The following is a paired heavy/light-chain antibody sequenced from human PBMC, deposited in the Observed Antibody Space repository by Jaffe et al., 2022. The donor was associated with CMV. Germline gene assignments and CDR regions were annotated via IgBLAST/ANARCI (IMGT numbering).Heavy chain of an antibody. Sequence: EVQLVESGGGLVQPGGSLRLSCAASGFTFSSYWMSWVRQAPGKGLEWVANIKQDGSEKYYVDSVKGRFTISRDNAKNSLYLQMNSLRAEDTAVYYCAREGLVVVAATARSHYYYYYMDVWGKGTTVTVSS. D-gene: IGHD2-15*01. CDR1: GFTFSSYW. CDR2: IKQDGSEK. V-gene: IGHV3-7*03. CDR3: AREGLVVVAATARSHYYYYYMDV. J-gene: IGHJ6*03.
Light chain of an antibody. CDR2: DAS. J-gene: IGKJ4*01. Sequence: EIVLTQSPATLSLSPGERATLSCRASQSVSSYLAWYQQKPGQAPRLLIYDASNRATGIPARFSGSGSGTDFTLTISSLEPEDFAVYYCQQRSNWPPVTFGGGTKVEIK. V-gene: IGKV3-11*01. CDR1: QSVSSY. CDR3: QQRSNWPPVT.